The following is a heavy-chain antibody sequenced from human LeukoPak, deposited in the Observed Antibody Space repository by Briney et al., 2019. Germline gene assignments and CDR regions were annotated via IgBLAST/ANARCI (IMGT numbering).Heavy chain of an antibody. V-gene: IGHV3-48*03. CDR3: ARDVGLRDSGWRAVGYYYYGMDV. CDR2: ISSSGSTI. D-gene: IGHD6-19*01. J-gene: IGHJ6*02. Sequence: PGGSLRLSCAASGFTFSSYEMNWVRQAPGKGLEWVSYISSSGSTIYYADSVKGRFTISRDNAKNSLYLQMNSLRAEDTAVHYCARDVGLRDSGWRAVGYYYYGMDVWGQGTTVTVSS. CDR1: GFTFSSYE.